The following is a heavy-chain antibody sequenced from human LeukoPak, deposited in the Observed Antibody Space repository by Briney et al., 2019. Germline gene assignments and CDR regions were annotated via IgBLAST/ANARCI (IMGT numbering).Heavy chain of an antibody. CDR2: ICYSGST. V-gene: IGHV4-59*01. Sequence: KPSETLSLTCTVSGGSISSYYWSWIRQPPGKGLEWIGYICYSGSTNYNPSLKSRVTISVDTSKNQFSLKLSSVTAADTAVYYCARDNADYYDSSGYYYRPHAFDIWGQGTMVTISS. D-gene: IGHD3-22*01. CDR1: GGSISSYY. J-gene: IGHJ3*02. CDR3: ARDNADYYDSSGYYYRPHAFDI.